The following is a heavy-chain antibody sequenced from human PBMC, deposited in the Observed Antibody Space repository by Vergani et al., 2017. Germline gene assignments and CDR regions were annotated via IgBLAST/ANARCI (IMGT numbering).Heavy chain of an antibody. CDR3: ANAAWTAGGAFDI. CDR2: ISYDGSNK. Sequence: QVQLVESGGGVVQPGRSLRLSCAASGFTFSSYAMHWVRQAPGKGLEWVAVISYDGSNKYYADSVKGRFTISRDNSKNTLYLQMNSLRAEDTAVYYCANAAWTAGGAFDIWGQGTMVTVSS. J-gene: IGHJ3*02. CDR1: GFTFSSYA. D-gene: IGHD6-13*01. V-gene: IGHV3-30-3*01.